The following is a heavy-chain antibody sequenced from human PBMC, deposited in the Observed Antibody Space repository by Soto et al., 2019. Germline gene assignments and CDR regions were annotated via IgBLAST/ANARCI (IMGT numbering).Heavy chain of an antibody. Sequence: GASVKVSCKASGGTFSSYAISWVRQAPGQGLEWMGGIIPIFGTANYAQKFQGRVTITADESTSTAYMELSSLRSEDTAVYYCARNLNYYDSSGYGYWGQGTLVTVSS. CDR3: ARNLNYYDSSGYGY. D-gene: IGHD3-22*01. V-gene: IGHV1-69*13. CDR2: IIPIFGTA. J-gene: IGHJ4*02. CDR1: GGTFSSYA.